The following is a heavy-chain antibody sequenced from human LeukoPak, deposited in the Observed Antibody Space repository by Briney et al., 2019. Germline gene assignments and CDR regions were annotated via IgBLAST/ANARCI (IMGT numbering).Heavy chain of an antibody. J-gene: IGHJ4*02. Sequence: GGSLRLSCAASGFTFSSYAMSWVRQAPGKGLEWVSVIYSGGSTYYADSVKGRFTISRDNSKNTLYLQMNSLRAEDTAVYYCARGGLRYFDWLPHHWGQGTLVTVSS. D-gene: IGHD3-9*01. CDR2: IYSGGST. V-gene: IGHV3-66*01. CDR3: ARGGLRYFDWLPHH. CDR1: GFTFSSYA.